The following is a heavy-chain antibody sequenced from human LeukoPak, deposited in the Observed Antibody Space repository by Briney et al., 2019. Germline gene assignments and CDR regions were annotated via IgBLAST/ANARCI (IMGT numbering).Heavy chain of an antibody. J-gene: IGHJ6*04. CDR1: GYTLTELS. CDR3: ATERGMVRGLGGYGMDV. V-gene: IGHV1-24*01. CDR2: FDPEDGET. D-gene: IGHD3-10*01. Sequence: ASVKVSCKVSGYTLTELSMHWVRQAPGKGLEWRGGFDPEDGETIYAQKFQGRVTMTEDTSTDTAYMELSSLRSEDTAVYYCATERGMVRGLGGYGMDVWGKGTTVTVSS.